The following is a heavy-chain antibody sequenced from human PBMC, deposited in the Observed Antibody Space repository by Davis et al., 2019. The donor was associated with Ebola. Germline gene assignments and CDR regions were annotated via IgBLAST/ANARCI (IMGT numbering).Heavy chain of an antibody. J-gene: IGHJ4*02. V-gene: IGHV5-51*01. CDR2: IYPGDSDT. CDR1: GYSFSSYW. CDR3: ARLFRGYSGYQDY. D-gene: IGHD5-12*01. Sequence: GESLKISCKSSGYSFSSYWIAWVRQLPGKGLEYMGIIYPGDSDTRYSPSFQGQVTISADKSINTAYVKWSSLKASDTAIYYCARLFRGYSGYQDYWGQGTLVTVSS.